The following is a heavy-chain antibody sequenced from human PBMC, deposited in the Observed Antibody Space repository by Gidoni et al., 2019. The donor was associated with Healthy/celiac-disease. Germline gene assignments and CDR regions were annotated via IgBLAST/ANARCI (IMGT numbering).Heavy chain of an antibody. CDR3: ARASRHTMVRGVIIRGWFDP. CDR2: IWYDGRNK. Sequence: GESGGGVVQPGRSLRLSCAASGFTFSSYGMHWVRQAPGKGLEWVAVIWYDGRNKYYADSVKGRFTISRDNSKNTLYLQMNSLRAEDTAVYYCARASRHTMVRGVIIRGWFDPWGQGTLVTVSS. D-gene: IGHD3-10*01. V-gene: IGHV3-33*01. CDR1: GFTFSSYG. J-gene: IGHJ5*02.